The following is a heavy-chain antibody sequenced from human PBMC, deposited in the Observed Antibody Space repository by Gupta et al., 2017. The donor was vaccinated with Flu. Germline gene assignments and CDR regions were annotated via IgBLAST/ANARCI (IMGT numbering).Heavy chain of an antibody. J-gene: IGHJ4*02. V-gene: IGHV1-46*01. CDR2: INPSGGST. CDR3: ARDPAPYGGFFDY. D-gene: IGHD3-10*01. Sequence: GLEWMGIINPSGGSTSYAQKFQGRVTMTRDTSTSTVYMELSSLRSEDTAVYYCARDPAPYGGFFDYWGQGTLVTVSS.